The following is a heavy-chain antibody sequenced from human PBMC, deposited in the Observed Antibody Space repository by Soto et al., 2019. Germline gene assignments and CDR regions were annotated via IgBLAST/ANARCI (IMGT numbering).Heavy chain of an antibody. CDR1: GFTFSDHY. CDR2: TRNKANSYTT. J-gene: IGHJ4*02. CDR3: ARVSGYDYFDY. Sequence: GGSLRLSCAASGFTFSDHYMDWVRQAPGKGLEWVGRTRNKANSYTTEYAAAVKGRFTISRDDSKNSLYLQMNSLKTEDTAVYYCARVSGYDYFDYWGQGTLVTVSS. D-gene: IGHD5-12*01. V-gene: IGHV3-72*01.